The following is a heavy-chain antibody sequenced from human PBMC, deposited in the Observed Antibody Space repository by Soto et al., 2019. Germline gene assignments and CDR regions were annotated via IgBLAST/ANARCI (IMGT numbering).Heavy chain of an antibody. CDR1: GFTFSSYA. Sequence: HPGGSLRLSCAASGFTFSSYAMHWVRQAPGKGLEWVAVISYDGSNKYYADSVKGRFTISRDNSKNTLYLQMNSLRAEDTAVYYCARGTGDSYGPYYYYYGMDVWGQGTTVTVSS. D-gene: IGHD5-18*01. CDR2: ISYDGSNK. V-gene: IGHV3-30-3*01. J-gene: IGHJ6*02. CDR3: ARGTGDSYGPYYYYYGMDV.